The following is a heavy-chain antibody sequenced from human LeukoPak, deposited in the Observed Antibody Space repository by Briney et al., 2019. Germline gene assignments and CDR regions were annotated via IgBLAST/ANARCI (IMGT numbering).Heavy chain of an antibody. V-gene: IGHV4-39*01. D-gene: IGHD2-2*01. CDR3: ARHLGYCSSTSCYRSGWFDP. J-gene: IGHJ5*02. CDR2: IFYSGTT. Sequence: SETLSLTCTVSGGSIGTSSYYWGWVRQPPGKGLEWIGNIFYSGTTYYSPSLKSRVTISLDTSRNQFSLKLNSVTAADTAVYYCARHLGYCSSTSCYRSGWFDPWGQGTLVTVSS. CDR1: GGSIGTSSYY.